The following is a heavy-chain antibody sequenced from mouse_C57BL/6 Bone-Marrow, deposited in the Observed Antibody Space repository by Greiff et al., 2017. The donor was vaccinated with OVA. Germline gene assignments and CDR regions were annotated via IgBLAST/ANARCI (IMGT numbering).Heavy chain of an antibody. Sequence: VQLQQSGPELVKPGASVKIPCKASGYTFTDYNMDWVKQSHGKSLEWIGDINPNNGGTIYNQKFKDKATLTADKSSSTVYMELSRLTSEDSAVYFCARHEDQVYYDYDGLAMDYWGQGTSVTVSS. V-gene: IGHV1-18*01. CDR2: INPNNGGT. CDR1: GYTFTDYN. D-gene: IGHD2-4*01. J-gene: IGHJ4*01. CDR3: ARHEDQVYYDYDGLAMDY.